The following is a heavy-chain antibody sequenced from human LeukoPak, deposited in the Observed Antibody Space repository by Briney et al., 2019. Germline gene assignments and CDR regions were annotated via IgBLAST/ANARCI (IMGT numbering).Heavy chain of an antibody. V-gene: IGHV1-18*01. CDR3: ARVVRIAAAGDY. Sequence: ASVKVSCKASGGNFNNFPVSWVRQAPGQGLEWMGWISAYNGNTNYAQKLQGRVTMTTDTSTSTAYMELRSLRSDDTAVYYCARVVRIAAAGDYWGQGTLVTVSS. D-gene: IGHD6-13*01. J-gene: IGHJ4*02. CDR1: GGNFNNFP. CDR2: ISAYNGNT.